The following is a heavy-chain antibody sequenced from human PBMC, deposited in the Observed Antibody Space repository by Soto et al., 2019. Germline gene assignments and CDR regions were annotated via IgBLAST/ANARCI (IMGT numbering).Heavy chain of an antibody. Sequence: QVQLVQSGAEVKKPGSSVKVSCKASGGTFSSYAISWVRQAPGQGLEWTGGIIPIFGTATYPQKFQGRVTITADESTSTAYMGLSSLRSEDTAVYYCAGAPRMATILTWFDPWGHGTLVTVSS. D-gene: IGHD5-12*01. V-gene: IGHV1-69*01. CDR1: GGTFSSYA. CDR2: IIPIFGTA. J-gene: IGHJ5*02. CDR3: AGAPRMATILTWFDP.